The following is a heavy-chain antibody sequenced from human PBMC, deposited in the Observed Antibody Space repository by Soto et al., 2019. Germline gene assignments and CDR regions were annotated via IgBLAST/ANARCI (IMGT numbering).Heavy chain of an antibody. J-gene: IGHJ4*02. V-gene: IGHV4-59*08. CDR3: ARQLTY. CDR1: GGTISISY. D-gene: IGHD6-13*01. Sequence: PSESLSLTCTGSGGTISISYWSWIRQPPGKGLEWIGYIYDSGSTYYNSSLKSRVTMSVDTSKNQFSLKLSSVTAADTAVYYCARQLTYWGQGTPVTVS. CDR2: IYDSGST.